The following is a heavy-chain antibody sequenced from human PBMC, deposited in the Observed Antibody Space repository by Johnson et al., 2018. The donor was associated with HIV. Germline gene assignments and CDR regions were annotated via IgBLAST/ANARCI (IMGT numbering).Heavy chain of an antibody. CDR3: ASSVGNAFDI. CDR2: ISYDGSNN. V-gene: IGHV3-30*04. CDR1: GFTFTTYA. Sequence: QEKLVESGGGVVQPGRSLRLSCAASGFTFTTYAMHWVRPAPGKGLEWVEVISYDGSNNYDADFVKGRFTISRDNSKTTLYLQMNSLRAEDTAVYYCASSVGNAFDIWGQGTMVTVSS. D-gene: IGHD1-26*01. J-gene: IGHJ3*02.